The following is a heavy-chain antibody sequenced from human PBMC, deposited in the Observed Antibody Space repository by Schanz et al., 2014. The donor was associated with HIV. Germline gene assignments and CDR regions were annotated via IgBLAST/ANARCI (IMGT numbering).Heavy chain of an antibody. CDR3: AREGRLVAGCDY. V-gene: IGHV1-2*02. D-gene: IGHD6-6*01. J-gene: IGHJ4*02. CDR1: GYTFTGYY. Sequence: QVQLVQSGAEVKKPGASVKVSCKASGYTFTGYYMHWVRQAPGQGLEWMGWINPNSGGTNYGQKFQGRVTMTADISTSTAYMELRSLRSDDTAVYYCAREGRLVAGCDYWGQGTLVTVAS. CDR2: INPNSGGT.